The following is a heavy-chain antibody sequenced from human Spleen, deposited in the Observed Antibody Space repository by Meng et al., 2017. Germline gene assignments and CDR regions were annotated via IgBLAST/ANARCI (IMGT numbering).Heavy chain of an antibody. CDR2: IWYDGSKI. D-gene: IGHD2-2*01. V-gene: IGHV3-33*01. CDR3: ARDKREYQLLLAY. CDR1: GFSFREYG. J-gene: IGHJ4*02. Sequence: GESLKISCLASGFSFREYGMHWVRQAPRKGLEWLALIWYDGSKIYYTDSVKGRFTISRDNSKNTLYLQMNSLRAEDTAVYYCARDKREYQLLLAYWGQGTLVTVSS.